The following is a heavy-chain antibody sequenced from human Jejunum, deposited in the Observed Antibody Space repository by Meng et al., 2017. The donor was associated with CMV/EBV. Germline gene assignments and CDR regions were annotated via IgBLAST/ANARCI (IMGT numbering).Heavy chain of an antibody. Sequence: FGLTLSSDEMNWVRQDPGKGLEWVSYISSSDNFIYYADSVKGRFTISRDNDKNSLFLEMSSLRAEDTAVYYCVRDTPRGDSFFDYWGQGTLVTVSS. V-gene: IGHV3-48*03. CDR2: ISSSDNFI. J-gene: IGHJ4*02. CDR1: GLTLSSDE. D-gene: IGHD3-16*02. CDR3: VRDTPRGDSFFDY.